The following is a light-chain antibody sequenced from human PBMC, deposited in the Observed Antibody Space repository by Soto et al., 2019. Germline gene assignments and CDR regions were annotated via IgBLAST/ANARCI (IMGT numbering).Light chain of an antibody. CDR2: KAS. J-gene: IGKJ1*01. Sequence: SQITQSPSTLSGSVGDRVTIPCRASQTISSWLAWYQQKPGKAPKLLIYKASTLKSGVPSRFSGSGSGTEFILTISSLQPEDSATYYCLQHHSFPRTFGQGTKVDIK. CDR3: LQHHSFPRT. V-gene: IGKV1-5*03. CDR1: QTISSW.